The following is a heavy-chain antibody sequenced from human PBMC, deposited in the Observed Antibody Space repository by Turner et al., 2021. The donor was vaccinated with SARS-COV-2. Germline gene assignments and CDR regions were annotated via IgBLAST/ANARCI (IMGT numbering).Heavy chain of an antibody. CDR1: GFPFSRYD. CDR2: ISLSGSTI. J-gene: IGHJ2*01. V-gene: IGHV3-48*03. Sequence: EVQLVESGGGLVQPGWSLRHSFAASGFPFSRYDMNWVRQAPGKGLEWVSYISLSGSTIYYADSVKGRFTISRDNAKNSLYLQMNSLRAEDTAVYYCARDQYYDSSGYYFFRASYFDLWGRGTLVTVSS. CDR3: ARDQYYDSSGYYFFRASYFDL. D-gene: IGHD3-22*01.